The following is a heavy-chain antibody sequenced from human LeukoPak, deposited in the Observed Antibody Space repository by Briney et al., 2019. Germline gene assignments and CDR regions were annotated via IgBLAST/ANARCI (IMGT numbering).Heavy chain of an antibody. CDR1: GGSFSGYY. CDR2: INHSGST. D-gene: IGHD6-13*01. J-gene: IGHJ4*02. V-gene: IGHV4-34*01. Sequence: SETLPLTCAVYGGSFSGYYWSWIRQPPGKGLEWIGEINHSGSTNYNPSLKSRVTISVDTSKNQFSLKLSSVTAADTAVYYCARSGVSELVRFEVYFDYWGQGTLVTVSS. CDR3: ARSGVSELVRFEVYFDY.